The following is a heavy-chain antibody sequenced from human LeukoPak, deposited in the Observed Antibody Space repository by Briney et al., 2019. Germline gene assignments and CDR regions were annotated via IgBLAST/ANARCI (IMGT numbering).Heavy chain of an antibody. CDR1: GFTFSSYG. CDR3: ARDQGDLETATTYYYYMDV. D-gene: IGHD5-24*01. CDR2: ISSSSSTI. Sequence: PGGSLRLACAASGFTFSSYGMTWVRQAPGKGLEWVSYISSSSSTIYYADSVKGRFTISRDNAKNSLYLQMNSLRAEDTAVYYCARDQGDLETATTYYYYMDVWGKGTTVTISS. V-gene: IGHV3-48*04. J-gene: IGHJ6*03.